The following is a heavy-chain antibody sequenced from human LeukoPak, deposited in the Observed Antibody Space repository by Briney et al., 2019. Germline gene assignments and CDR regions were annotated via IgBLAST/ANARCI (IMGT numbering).Heavy chain of an antibody. Sequence: GGSLRLSCAASGFTFSNYWMTWVRQAPGKGLEWVANIKQDGSEKYYVDSVKGRFTISRDNAMNSLFLQMNSLRAEDTAVYYCAAANFYDSYGYYRRYFHHWGQGTLVTVSS. CDR2: IKQDGSEK. CDR3: AAANFYDSYGYYRRYFHH. J-gene: IGHJ1*01. CDR1: GFTFSNYW. V-gene: IGHV3-7*01. D-gene: IGHD3-22*01.